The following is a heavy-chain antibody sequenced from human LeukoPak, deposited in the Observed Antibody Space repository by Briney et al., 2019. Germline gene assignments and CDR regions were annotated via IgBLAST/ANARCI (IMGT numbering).Heavy chain of an antibody. D-gene: IGHD3-10*01. CDR2: IYRGGST. J-gene: IGHJ5*02. CDR3: ARDRQPRYYGSGIRWFDP. V-gene: IGHV3-53*01. CDR1: GFNVSNNY. Sequence: GGSLRLSCAASGFNVSNNYMSWVRQAPGKGPEWVSVIYRGGSTYYADSVKGRFTMSRDNSKNTVYLQMNSLRAEDTAVYYCARDRQPRYYGSGIRWFDPWGQGTLVTVSS.